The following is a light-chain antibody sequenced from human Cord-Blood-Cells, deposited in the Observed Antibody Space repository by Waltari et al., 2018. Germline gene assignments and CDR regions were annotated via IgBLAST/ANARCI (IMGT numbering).Light chain of an antibody. V-gene: IGKV3-15*01. CDR1: PSVSSN. CDR3: QQYNNCRPLT. CDR2: GDS. Sequence: EKVVKQTPTTPYFAPRGRATLPCRARPSVSSNLDWYQQEPGQAPRLLIYGDSSRATGIPPGFSGSGSCTEFTLLISSRQAHDFVGYYCQQYNNCRPLTFGGGTQVEIK. J-gene: IGKJ4*01.